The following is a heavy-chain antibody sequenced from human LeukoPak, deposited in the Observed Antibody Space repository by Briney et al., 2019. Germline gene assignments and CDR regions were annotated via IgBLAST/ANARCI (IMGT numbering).Heavy chain of an antibody. V-gene: IGHV4-39*07. J-gene: IGHJ4*02. CDR1: GGSISSTHYY. CDR2: IYHSGSA. D-gene: IGHD6-6*01. CDR3: ARAYSSSSVHGYYFDY. Sequence: SSETLSLTCTVSGGSISSTHYYWGWIRQPPGEGLEWIGNIYHSGSAYLHPSLKSRVTISVDTSKNQFSLKLSSVTAADTAVYYCARAYSSSSVHGYYFDYWGQGTLVTVSS.